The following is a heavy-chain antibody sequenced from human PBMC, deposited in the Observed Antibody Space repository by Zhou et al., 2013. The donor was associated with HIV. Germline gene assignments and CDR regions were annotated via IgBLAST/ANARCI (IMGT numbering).Heavy chain of an antibody. CDR1: GYTFTNYD. D-gene: IGHD6-13*01. CDR3: ASSRAAAVAFDI. CDR2: MNPRSGNT. V-gene: IGHV1-8*02. J-gene: IGHJ3*02. Sequence: QVQLVQSGAEVRKPGASVKVSCKASGYTFTNYDINWVRQATGQGLEWMGWMNPRSGNTNYAQKLQGRVTMTTDTSTSTAYMELRSLRSDDTAVYYCASSRAAAVAFDIWGQGTMVTVSS.